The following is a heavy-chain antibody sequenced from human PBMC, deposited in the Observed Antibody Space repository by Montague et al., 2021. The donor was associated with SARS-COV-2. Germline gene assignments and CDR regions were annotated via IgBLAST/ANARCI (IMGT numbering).Heavy chain of an antibody. D-gene: IGHD3-3*01. Sequence: SLRLSCAASGFTFRSYAMSWVCQAPGEGLEWVSSISGSGLSTYYADSVKGRFTISRDNSKNTLYLQMNSLRAEDTAVYYCAKVYTDFWSGSYYYMDVWGKGTTVAVSS. CDR2: ISGSGLST. V-gene: IGHV3-23*01. CDR1: GFTFRSYA. CDR3: AKVYTDFWSGSYYYMDV. J-gene: IGHJ6*03.